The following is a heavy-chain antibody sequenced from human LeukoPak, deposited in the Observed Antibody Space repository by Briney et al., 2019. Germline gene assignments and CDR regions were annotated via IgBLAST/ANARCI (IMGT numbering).Heavy chain of an antibody. CDR2: IYYSGST. J-gene: IGHJ4*02. D-gene: IGHD1-26*01. CDR1: GGSISSGSYY. V-gene: IGHV4-61*01. CDR3: ARAERYSGSYIIDY. Sequence: SQTLSLTCTVSGGSISSGSYYWSWIRQPPGKGLEWIGYIYYSGSTNYNPSLKSRVTISVDTSKNQFSLKLSSVTAADTAVYYCARAERYSGSYIIDYWGQGTLVTVSS.